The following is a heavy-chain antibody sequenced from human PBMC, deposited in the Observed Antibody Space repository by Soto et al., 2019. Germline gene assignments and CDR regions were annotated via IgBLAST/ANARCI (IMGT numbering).Heavy chain of an antibody. D-gene: IGHD2-2*01. CDR3: AREYCSSTSCLNWFDP. CDR2: ISSSSSTI. CDR1: GFTFSSYS. V-gene: IGHV3-48*01. J-gene: IGHJ5*02. Sequence: GGSLRLSCAASGFTFSSYSMNWVRQAPGKGLEWVSYISSSSSTIYYADSVKGRFTIFRDNAKNSLYLQMNSLRAEDTAVYYCAREYCSSTSCLNWFDPWGQGTLVTVSS.